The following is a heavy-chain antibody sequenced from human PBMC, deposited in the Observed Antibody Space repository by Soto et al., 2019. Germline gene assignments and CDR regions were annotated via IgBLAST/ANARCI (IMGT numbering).Heavy chain of an antibody. V-gene: IGHV6-1*01. CDR1: GDSVSSNSAA. J-gene: IGHJ4*02. D-gene: IGHD6-19*01. CDR3: ARGSYSSGWHSKYYFDY. CDR2: TYYRSKWYN. Sequence: SQPLSLTCAISGDSVSSNSAAWNWIRQSPSRGLEWLGRTYYRSKWYNDYAVSVKSRITINPDTSKNQFSLQLNSVTPEDTAVYYCARGSYSSGWHSKYYFDYWGQGTLVTVSS.